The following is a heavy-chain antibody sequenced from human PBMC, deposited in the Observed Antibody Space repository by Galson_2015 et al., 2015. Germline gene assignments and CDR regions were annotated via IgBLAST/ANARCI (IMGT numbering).Heavy chain of an antibody. CDR2: IYSGGST. V-gene: IGHV3-53*01. Sequence: SLRLSCAASGFTVSSNDMSWVRQAPGRGLEWVSVIYSGGSTYYADYVKGRFTISKDKSKNTLYLQRNSLRAEDTAVYYCARGLSCCYLDFWGQGTPVTVSS. D-gene: IGHD2-21*01. CDR3: ARGLSCCYLDF. CDR1: GFTVSSND. J-gene: IGHJ4*02.